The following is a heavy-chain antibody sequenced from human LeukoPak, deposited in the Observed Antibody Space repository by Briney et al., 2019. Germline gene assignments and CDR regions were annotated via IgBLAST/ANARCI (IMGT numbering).Heavy chain of an antibody. CDR2: ISFDGSHQ. CDR3: ARDPEIGYSYGSWLDY. V-gene: IGHV3-30*07. Sequence: GGSLRLSCSASGFVFSDYPLHRIRQSPGKGPEWVAVISFDGSHQYYADSVKGRFTISRDNSKNTLYLQMNSLRAEDTAVYYCARDPEIGYSYGSWLDYWGQGTLVTVSS. J-gene: IGHJ4*02. D-gene: IGHD5-18*01. CDR1: GFVFSDYP.